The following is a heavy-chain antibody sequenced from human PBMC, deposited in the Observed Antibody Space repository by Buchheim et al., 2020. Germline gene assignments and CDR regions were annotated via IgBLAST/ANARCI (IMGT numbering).Heavy chain of an antibody. CDR1: GFTFSSYA. CDR2: ISGSGGST. Sequence: EVQLLESGGGLVQPGGSLRLSCAASGFTFSSYAMSWVRQAPGKGLEWVSAISGSGGSTYYADSVKGRFTISRDNSKNTLYLQMNSLRAEDMAVYYCAKDDFYDFWSALPHWFDPWGQGTL. V-gene: IGHV3-23*01. D-gene: IGHD3-3*01. J-gene: IGHJ5*02. CDR3: AKDDFYDFWSALPHWFDP.